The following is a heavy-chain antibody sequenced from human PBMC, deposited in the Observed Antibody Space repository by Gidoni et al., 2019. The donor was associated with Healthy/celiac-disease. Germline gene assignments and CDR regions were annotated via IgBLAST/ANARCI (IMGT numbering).Heavy chain of an antibody. CDR2: INPSGGST. CDR1: GYTFTSYY. J-gene: IGHJ4*02. D-gene: IGHD6-13*01. Sequence: QVQLVQSGAEVKKPGASVKVSCKASGYTFTSYYVHWVRQAPGQGLEWMGIINPSGGSTSYAQKFQGRVTMTRDTSTSTVYMELSSLRSEDTAVYYCARDPHPASSSWWYFDYWGQGTLVTVSS. V-gene: IGHV1-46*01. CDR3: ARDPHPASSSWWYFDY.